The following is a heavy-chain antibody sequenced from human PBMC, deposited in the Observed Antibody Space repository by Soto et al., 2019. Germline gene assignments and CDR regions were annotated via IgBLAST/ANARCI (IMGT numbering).Heavy chain of an antibody. Sequence: QVQLQESGPGLVKPSETLSLTCTVSGDSITSHYWSWIRQPPGKGLEWIGYTYDTGITNYIPYLKSRVSISVDTSKNQCSRRLSSVTAADTAEYYCARGHYGLDGWGQGTTVTVSS. CDR1: GDSITSHY. J-gene: IGHJ6*02. CDR3: ARGHYGLDG. V-gene: IGHV4-59*11. CDR2: TYDTGIT.